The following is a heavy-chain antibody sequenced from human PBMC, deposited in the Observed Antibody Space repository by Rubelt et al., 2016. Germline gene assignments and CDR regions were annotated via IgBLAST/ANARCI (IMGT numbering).Heavy chain of an antibody. D-gene: IGHD3-16*02. CDR1: GGTFSSYA. CDR3: ARNLIMITFGGVIVPPDY. Sequence: QVQLVQSGAEVKKPGSSVKVSCKASGGTFSSYAISWVRQAPGQGLEWMGGIIPFFGTDNYAQKFQGRVTITADESTSPAYMELSSLRSEDTAVYYCARNLIMITFGGVIVPPDYWGQGTLVTVSS. V-gene: IGHV1-69*01. CDR2: IIPFFGTD. J-gene: IGHJ4*02.